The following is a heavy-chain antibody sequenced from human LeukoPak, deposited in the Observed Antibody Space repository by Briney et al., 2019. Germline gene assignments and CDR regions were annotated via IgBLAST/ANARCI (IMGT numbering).Heavy chain of an antibody. CDR1: GFTFSSYA. D-gene: IGHD3-10*01. CDR2: ISGSGGST. J-gene: IGHJ4*02. Sequence: PGGSLRLSCAASGFTFSSYAMRWVRQAPGKGLEWVSGISGSGGSTFYADSVKGRFTISRDNSKNTLYLQMNSLRAEDTAVYYCASGGSGSALYYWGQGTLVTVSS. CDR3: ASGGSGSALYY. V-gene: IGHV3-23*01.